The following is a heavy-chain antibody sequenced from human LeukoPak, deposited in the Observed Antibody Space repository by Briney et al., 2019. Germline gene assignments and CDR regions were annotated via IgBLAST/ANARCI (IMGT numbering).Heavy chain of an antibody. V-gene: IGHV3-21*01. CDR1: GFTFSSYS. D-gene: IGHD4-17*01. J-gene: IGHJ6*02. CDR3: ARYGDPSLDPYYYYGMDV. CDR2: ISSSSSYI. Sequence: GGSLRLSCAASGFTFSSYSMNWVRQAPGKGLEWVSSISSSSSYIYYADSVKGRFTISRDNAKNSLYLQMNSVRAEETGVYYCARYGDPSLDPYYYYGMDVWGQGTTVTVSS.